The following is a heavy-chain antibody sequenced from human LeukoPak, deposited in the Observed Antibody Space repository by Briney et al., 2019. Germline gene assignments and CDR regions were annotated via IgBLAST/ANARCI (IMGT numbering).Heavy chain of an antibody. D-gene: IGHD1-26*01. Sequence: GGSLRLSCAASGFTFSSYAMHWVRQAPGKGLEWVAVISYDGSNKYYADSVKGRFTISRDNSKNTLYLQMNSLRAEDTAVYYCARERSGSYLAFDIWGQGTMVTVSS. J-gene: IGHJ3*02. CDR1: GFTFSSYA. CDR3: ARERSGSYLAFDI. V-gene: IGHV3-30-3*01. CDR2: ISYDGSNK.